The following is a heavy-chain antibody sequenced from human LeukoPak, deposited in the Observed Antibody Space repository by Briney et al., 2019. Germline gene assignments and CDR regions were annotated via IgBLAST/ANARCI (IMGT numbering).Heavy chain of an antibody. J-gene: IGHJ3*02. CDR1: GFTFSNYA. V-gene: IGHV3-30*04. Sequence: GGSLRLSCAASGFTFSNYAMHWVRQAPGKGLEWVAVMSYDGSNKYYADSVKGRFTVSRDNAKNTVYLQMNSLRAEDTAVYYCARDRFGFCSSKSCYGYVFAIWGQGTMVTVSS. D-gene: IGHD2-2*01. CDR3: ARDRFGFCSSKSCYGYVFAI. CDR2: MSYDGSNK.